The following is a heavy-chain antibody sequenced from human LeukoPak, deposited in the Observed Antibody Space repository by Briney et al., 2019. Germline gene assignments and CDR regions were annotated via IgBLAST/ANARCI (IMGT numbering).Heavy chain of an antibody. D-gene: IGHD3-10*01. J-gene: IGHJ3*02. CDR2: ISSSGSTI. CDR3: AKDGFDPSGNYAFDI. CDR1: GFTFSSYE. V-gene: IGHV3-48*03. Sequence: PGGSLRLSCAASGFTFSSYEMNWVRQAPGKGLEWVSYISSSGSTIYYADSVKGRFTISRDNSKNTLYLQMNSLRDEDTAVYYCAKDGFDPSGNYAFDIWGQGTMVTVSS.